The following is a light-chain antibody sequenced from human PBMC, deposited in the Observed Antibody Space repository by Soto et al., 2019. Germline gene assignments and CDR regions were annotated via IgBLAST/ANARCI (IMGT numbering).Light chain of an antibody. V-gene: IGKV1-8*01. CDR1: QGISSY. Sequence: AIRMTQSPSSLSASTGDRVTITCRASQGISSYLAWYQQKPGKAPKLLIYAASTLQSGVPSRFSGRGSGTDFPLTISCLQSEDFETYYCQQYYRYPRTFGQGTKVDIK. CDR3: QQYYRYPRT. CDR2: AAS. J-gene: IGKJ1*01.